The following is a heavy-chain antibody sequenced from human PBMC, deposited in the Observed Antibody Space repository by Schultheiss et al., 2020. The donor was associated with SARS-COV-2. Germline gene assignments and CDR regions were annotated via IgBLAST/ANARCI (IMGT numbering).Heavy chain of an antibody. Sequence: ASVKVSCKASGGTFSSYAISWVRQAPGQGLEWMGWINPNSGGTNYAQKFQGWVTMTRDTSISTASMDLSRLTSDDTAVHYCAREAHRSGYHDYWGQGTLVTVSS. CDR3: AREAHRSGYHDY. D-gene: IGHD3-22*01. J-gene: IGHJ4*02. V-gene: IGHV1-2*04. CDR1: GGTFSSYA. CDR2: INPNSGGT.